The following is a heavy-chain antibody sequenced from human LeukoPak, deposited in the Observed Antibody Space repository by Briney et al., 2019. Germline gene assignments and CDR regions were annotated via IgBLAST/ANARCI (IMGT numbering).Heavy chain of an antibody. D-gene: IGHD1-1*01. CDR2: INQVGSQT. V-gene: IGHV3-7*01. J-gene: IGHJ4*02. CDR1: GFTFSSYW. CDR3: ATNSGKRFDY. Sequence: PGGSLRLSCAASGFTFSSYWMSWVRQTRGEGLEYLANINQVGSQTYYMDSVKVRFTISRDNAKNSLYLQMNSLRAEDTAVYYCATNSGKRFDYWGQGTLVTVSS.